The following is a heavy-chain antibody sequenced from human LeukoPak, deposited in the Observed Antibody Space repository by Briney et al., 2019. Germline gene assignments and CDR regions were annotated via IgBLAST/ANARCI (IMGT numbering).Heavy chain of an antibody. Sequence: AGSLRLSCAASGFTFSNHGMHWVRQAPGKGLEWVALIWYDGSNKEYAESVKGRFTISRDNSKNTLYLQMNSLRDEDTAVYYCARDQGTSTTAPKRKGRFDPWGQGTLVTVSS. J-gene: IGHJ5*02. CDR2: IWYDGSNK. CDR1: GFTFSNHG. CDR3: ARDQGTSTTAPKRKGRFDP. D-gene: IGHD1-1*01. V-gene: IGHV3-33*01.